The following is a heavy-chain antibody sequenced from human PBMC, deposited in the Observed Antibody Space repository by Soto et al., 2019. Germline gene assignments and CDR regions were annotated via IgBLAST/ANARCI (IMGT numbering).Heavy chain of an antibody. Sequence: QLQLQESGSGLVKPSQTLSLTCAVSGGSISSGGYSWSWIRQPPGKGLEWIGYIYHSGSTYYNPSLKRRRTISVDRSKSQFSLKLRSVTAADTAVYYCARRYYWTYEAGYVGWFAPWGQGTLVTVSS. V-gene: IGHV4-30-2*01. J-gene: IGHJ5*02. CDR3: ARRYYWTYEAGYVGWFAP. D-gene: IGHD1-7*01. CDR1: GGSISSGGYS. CDR2: IYHSGST.